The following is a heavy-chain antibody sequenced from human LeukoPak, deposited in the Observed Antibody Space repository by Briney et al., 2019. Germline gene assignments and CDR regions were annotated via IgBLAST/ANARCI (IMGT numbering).Heavy chain of an antibody. CDR3: AIYSLTATCYFDY. Sequence: SETLSLTCTVSGVSVISGSYYWTWIRQHPGKGLEWIGYLYYSRSTNYNPSLKSRVTISVDTSKNQFSLKLSSVTAADTAVYYCAIYSLTATCYFDYWGQGTLVTVSS. CDR2: LYYSRST. V-gene: IGHV4-61*01. D-gene: IGHD4-11*01. CDR1: GVSVISGSYY. J-gene: IGHJ4*02.